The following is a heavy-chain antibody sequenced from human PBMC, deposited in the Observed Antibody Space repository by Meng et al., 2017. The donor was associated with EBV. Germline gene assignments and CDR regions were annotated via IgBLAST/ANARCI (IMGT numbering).Heavy chain of an antibody. CDR1: GGTFRSDA. V-gene: IGHV1-69*01. Sequence: VQVQQSGAEVQKPGSSVKVSCRTSGGTFRSDAVSWVRQSPGQGLEWMGGLIPMSGAPHYAQKFQDRVTIIADESTSTHSMELNNLRFEDTAMYYCASESGRGFTPDYWGQGTLVTVSS. CDR3: ASESGRGFTPDY. CDR2: LIPMSGAP. D-gene: IGHD3-10*01. J-gene: IGHJ4*02.